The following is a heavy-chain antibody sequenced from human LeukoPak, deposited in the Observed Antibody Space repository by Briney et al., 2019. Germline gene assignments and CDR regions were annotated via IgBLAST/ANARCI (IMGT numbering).Heavy chain of an antibody. CDR1: GFTFSSYG. J-gene: IGHJ6*01. V-gene: IGHV3-33*01. D-gene: IGHD2-15*01. CDR2: IWYDGSNK. CDR3: ARDRGVAATTLLKNYYYYYGMDV. Sequence: GGSLRLSCAASGFTFSSYGMPWVRQAPGKGLEWVAVIWYDGSNKYYADSVKGRFTISRDNSKNTLYLQMNSLRAEDTAVYYCARDRGVAATTLLKNYYYYYGMDVWGQGTTVTVSS.